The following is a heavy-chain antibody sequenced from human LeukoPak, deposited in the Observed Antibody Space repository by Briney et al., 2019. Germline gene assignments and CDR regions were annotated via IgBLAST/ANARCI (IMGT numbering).Heavy chain of an antibody. J-gene: IGHJ6*02. Sequence: PGGSLRLSCAASGFTFSNYWMHWVRQAPGKGLVWVSRINSDGSTTYYADSVKGRFTISRDNSKNTLYLQMNSLRAEDTAVYYCANHPITMVRGVAYYYGMDVWGQGTTVTVSS. CDR3: ANHPITMVRGVAYYYGMDV. CDR1: GFTFSNYW. V-gene: IGHV3-74*01. CDR2: INSDGSTT. D-gene: IGHD3-10*01.